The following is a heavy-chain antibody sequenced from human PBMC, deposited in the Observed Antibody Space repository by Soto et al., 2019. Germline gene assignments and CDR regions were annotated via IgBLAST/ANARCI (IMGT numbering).Heavy chain of an antibody. J-gene: IGHJ5*01. CDR3: ARDFYDSVGYTWFDS. D-gene: IGHD3-22*01. V-gene: IGHV4-59*01. CDR2: IHNSGTS. Sequence: SETLSLTCTVPGDTSTSYYWGWIRQAPGKGLEWIGHIHNSGTSTHNPSLNGRVTISIDMSKKQFSLKLTSLTSADTAVYYCARDFYDSVGYTWFDSWSQGTLVTVSS. CDR1: GDTSTSYY.